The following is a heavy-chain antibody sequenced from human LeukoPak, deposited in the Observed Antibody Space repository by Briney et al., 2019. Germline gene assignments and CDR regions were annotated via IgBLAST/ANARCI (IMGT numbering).Heavy chain of an antibody. Sequence: SETLSLTCTVSGGSISSYYWSWIWQRPGKGVEWGGCIYYSGSTNYNPSLKSRVTISIDTPQNQFSLKLSSVTAADTAVYYCARQSLGPSRSGSSNNWFDPWGQGALVTVST. J-gene: IGHJ5*02. V-gene: IGHV4-59*08. D-gene: IGHD3-10*01. CDR3: ARQSLGPSRSGSSNNWFDP. CDR2: IYYSGST. CDR1: GGSISSYY.